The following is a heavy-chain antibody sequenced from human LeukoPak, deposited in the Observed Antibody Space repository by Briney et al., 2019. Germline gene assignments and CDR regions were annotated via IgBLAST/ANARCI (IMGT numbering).Heavy chain of an antibody. J-gene: IGHJ4*02. CDR2: IKQDGTEK. Sequence: GESLRLSCAASGFTFTTYWMSWVRQAPGKGLEWVANIKQDGTEKYYVDSVKGRFTISRDNAKNSLYLQMNSLRVEDTAVYYCAKEGHYGGNFAYFDYWGQGTLVTVSS. V-gene: IGHV3-7*01. CDR3: AKEGHYGGNFAYFDY. CDR1: GFTFTTYW. D-gene: IGHD4-23*01.